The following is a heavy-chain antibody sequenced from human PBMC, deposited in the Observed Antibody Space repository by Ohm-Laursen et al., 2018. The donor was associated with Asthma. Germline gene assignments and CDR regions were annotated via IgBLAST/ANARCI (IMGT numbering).Heavy chain of an antibody. Sequence: SLRLSCAASEFTFSLYSMNWVRQAPGKGLEWVSYISSSSSTIYYADSVKGRFTISRDNAKNTLYLQMNSLRAEDTAVYYCSMAYGMDVWGQGATVTVSS. J-gene: IGHJ6*02. CDR3: SMAYGMDV. CDR1: EFTFSLYS. CDR2: ISSSSSTI. D-gene: IGHD2/OR15-2a*01. V-gene: IGHV3-48*01.